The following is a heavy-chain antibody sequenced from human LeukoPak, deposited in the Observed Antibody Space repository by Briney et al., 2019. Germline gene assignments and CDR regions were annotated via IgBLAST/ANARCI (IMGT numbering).Heavy chain of an antibody. V-gene: IGHV3-23*01. CDR1: GFTFSSYA. CDR2: ISGSGGST. D-gene: IGHD6-13*01. CDR3: AKDPTLTIAAAGTTIASDY. J-gene: IGHJ4*02. Sequence: GGSLRLSCAAPGFTFSSYAMSWVRQAPGRGLEWVSAISGSGGSTYYADSVKGRFTISRDNSKNTLYLQMNSLRAEDTAVYYCAKDPTLTIAAAGTTIASDYWGQGTLVTVSS.